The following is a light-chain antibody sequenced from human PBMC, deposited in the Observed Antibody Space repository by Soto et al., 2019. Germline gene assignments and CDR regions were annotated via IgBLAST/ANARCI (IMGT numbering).Light chain of an antibody. CDR3: QQYNSYSPRLT. Sequence: DIQMTQSPSTLSASVGDRVTITCRASQSISNWLAWYQQKPGKAPKLLIYGASSLESGVPSRFSGSGSGTEFTLTISSLQPDDFAPYYCQQYNSYSPRLTFGGGTKVETK. J-gene: IGKJ4*01. V-gene: IGKV1-5*03. CDR1: QSISNW. CDR2: GAS.